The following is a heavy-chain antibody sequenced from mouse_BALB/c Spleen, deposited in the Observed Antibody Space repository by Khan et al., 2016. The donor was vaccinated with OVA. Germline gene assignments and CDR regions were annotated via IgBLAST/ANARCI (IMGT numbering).Heavy chain of an antibody. CDR1: GFTFSNYG. CDR3: ARDYWFAY. Sequence: EVQLLETGGGLVKPGGSLKLSCAASGFTFSNYGVSWVRQTPEKRLEWVASISSGDTTYYPDSVKGRFTISRDNARNILYLKMSSLRSEDTASYYCARDYWFAYWGQGTLVTVSA. CDR2: ISSGDTT. J-gene: IGHJ3*01. V-gene: IGHV5-6-5*01.